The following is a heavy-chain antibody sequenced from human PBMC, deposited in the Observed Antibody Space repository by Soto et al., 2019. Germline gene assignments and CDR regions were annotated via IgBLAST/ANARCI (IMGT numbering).Heavy chain of an antibody. Sequence: VGSLRLSCVVSGFTFSSYNMNWVRQAPGKGLEWVSSISTTSSYIYYADSVKGRFTVSRDNGKNSLYLQMNSLGADDTAVYYCARDSSLGRVGSHFDHWGQGTLVTVSS. D-gene: IGHD3-16*01. V-gene: IGHV3-21*01. CDR2: ISTTSSYI. CDR1: GFTFSSYN. CDR3: ARDSSLGRVGSHFDH. J-gene: IGHJ4*02.